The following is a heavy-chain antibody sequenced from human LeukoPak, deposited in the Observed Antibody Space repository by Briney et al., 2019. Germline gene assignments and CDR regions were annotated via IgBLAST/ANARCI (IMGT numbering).Heavy chain of an antibody. J-gene: IGHJ4*02. D-gene: IGHD4-11*01. Sequence: ASETLSLTCTVSGGSISSSSYYWGWIRQPPGKGLERIGSIYYSGSTYYNPSLKSRVTISVDTSKNQFSLKLSSVTAADTAVYYCARRRTDYSNGSSNSYYFDYWGQGTLVTVSS. CDR2: IYYSGST. V-gene: IGHV4-39*01. CDR3: ARRRTDYSNGSSNSYYFDY. CDR1: GGSISSSSYY.